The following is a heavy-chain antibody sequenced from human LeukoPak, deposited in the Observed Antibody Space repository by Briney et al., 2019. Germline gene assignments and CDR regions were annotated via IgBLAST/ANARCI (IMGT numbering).Heavy chain of an antibody. CDR3: ATPGYCSGGSCYLV. D-gene: IGHD2-15*01. V-gene: IGHV3-30-3*01. J-gene: IGHJ4*02. Sequence: GGSLRLSCAASGFTFSSYAMHWVRQAPGKGLEWVAVISYDGSNKYYADSVKGRFTISRDNAKNSLYLQMNSLRAEDTAVYYCATPGYCSGGSCYLVWGQGTLVTVSS. CDR2: ISYDGSNK. CDR1: GFTFSSYA.